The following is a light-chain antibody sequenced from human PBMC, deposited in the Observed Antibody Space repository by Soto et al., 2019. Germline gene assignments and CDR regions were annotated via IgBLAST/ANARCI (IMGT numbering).Light chain of an antibody. CDR1: SGLVGSFSL. CDR3: CLYIGATTYV. Sequence: QSVLAQPASVSGSPGRSITISCTGTSGLVGSFSLVSWYQQHPGKAPKVMISEGRRRPSGVPDRFSGSTSVNSAPLTISGLQAEDEADYYCCLYIGATTYVFGTATKVTV. CDR2: EGR. V-gene: IGLV2-23*01. J-gene: IGLJ1*01.